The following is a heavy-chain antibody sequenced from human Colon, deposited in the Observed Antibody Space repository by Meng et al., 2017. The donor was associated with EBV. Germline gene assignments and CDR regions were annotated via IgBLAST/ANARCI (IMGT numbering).Heavy chain of an antibody. J-gene: IGHJ4*02. V-gene: IGHV4-4*02. CDR1: GDSISNNW. D-gene: IGHD4-17*01. CDR3: ARNGDYNPGLY. CDR2: IYHSGTT. Sequence: QVERQGSGPGLGKPSGTLSRTCAVSGDSISNNWWSWVRQPPGKGLEWIGEIYHSGTTNYNPSLRSRVTISVDKSKNQFSLQLTSVTAADTAVYYCARNGDYNPGLYWGQGTLVTVSS.